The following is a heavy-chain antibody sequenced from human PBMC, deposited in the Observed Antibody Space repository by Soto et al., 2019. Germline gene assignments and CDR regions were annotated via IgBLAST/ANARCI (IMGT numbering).Heavy chain of an antibody. V-gene: IGHV3-15*01. D-gene: IGHD4-4*01. J-gene: IGHJ6*02. Sequence: PGGSLRLSCAASGFTFSNAWMSWVRQAPGKGLEWVGRIKSKTDGGTTDYAAPVKGRFTISRDDSKNTLYLQMNSLKTEDTAVYYCTTDGNYRGNYYYGMDVWGQGTTVTVS. CDR2: IKSKTDGGTT. CDR3: TTDGNYRGNYYYGMDV. CDR1: GFTFSNAW.